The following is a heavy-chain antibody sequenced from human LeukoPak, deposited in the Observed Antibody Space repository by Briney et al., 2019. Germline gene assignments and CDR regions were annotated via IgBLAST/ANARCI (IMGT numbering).Heavy chain of an antibody. J-gene: IGHJ5*02. CDR3: ARGRITMVRGVIIRGWFDP. CDR2: INHSGST. Sequence: PSETLSLTCAVYGGSFSGYYWSWIRQPPGKGLEWIGEINHSGSTNYNPYLKSRVTISVDTSKNQFSLKLSSVTAADTAVYYCARGRITMVRGVIIRGWFDPWGQGTLVTVSS. V-gene: IGHV4-34*01. CDR1: GGSFSGYY. D-gene: IGHD3-10*01.